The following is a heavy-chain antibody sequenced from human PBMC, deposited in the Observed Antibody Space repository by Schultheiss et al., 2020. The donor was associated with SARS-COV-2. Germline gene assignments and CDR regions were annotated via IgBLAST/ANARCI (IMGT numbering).Heavy chain of an antibody. CDR1: GGSISSSSYY. D-gene: IGHD2-15*01. V-gene: IGHV4-39*01. Sequence: SQTLSLTCTVSGGSISSSSYYWGWIRQPPGKGLEWIGSIYYSGSTYYNPSLKSRVTISVDTSKNQFSLKLSSVTAADTAVYYCARGGYCSGGSCYSVFDYSGQRLLLTVSS. CDR3: ARGGYCSGGSCYSVFDY. CDR2: IYYSGST. J-gene: IGHJ4*02.